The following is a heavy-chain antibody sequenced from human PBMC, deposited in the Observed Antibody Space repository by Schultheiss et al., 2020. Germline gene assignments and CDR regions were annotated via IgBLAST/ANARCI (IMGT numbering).Heavy chain of an antibody. CDR2: MLFDGSNK. D-gene: IGHD1-26*01. CDR1: GFTFSSYS. V-gene: IGHV3-30*02. Sequence: GGSLRLSCAASGFTFSSYSMNWVRQAPGKGLEWVAVMLFDGSNKYYADSVKGRFTISRDNSKNTLYLQMNSLRAEDTAVYYCAKDSGSAYFDYWGQGTLVTVSS. CDR3: AKDSGSAYFDY. J-gene: IGHJ4*02.